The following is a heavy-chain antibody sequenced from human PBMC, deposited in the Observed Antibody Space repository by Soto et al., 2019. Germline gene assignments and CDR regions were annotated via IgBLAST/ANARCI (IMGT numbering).Heavy chain of an antibody. CDR3: ARGGFYVDTAMNYDY. V-gene: IGHV4-34*01. J-gene: IGHJ4*02. CDR1: GGSFSGYY. D-gene: IGHD5-18*01. CDR2: INHSGST. Sequence: SETLSLTCAVYGGSFSGYYWSWIRQPPGKGLEWIGEINHSGSTNYNPSLKSRVTISVDTSKNQFSLKLSSVTAADTAVYYCARGGFYVDTAMNYDYWGQGTLVTVSS.